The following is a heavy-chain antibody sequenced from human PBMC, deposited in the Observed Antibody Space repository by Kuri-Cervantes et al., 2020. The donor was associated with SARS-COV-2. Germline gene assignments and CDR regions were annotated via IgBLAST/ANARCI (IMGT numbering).Heavy chain of an antibody. CDR1: GGSFSGYY. J-gene: IGHJ6*01. V-gene: IGHV4-34*01. CDR2: INHSGST. CDR3: ARGARKNYDILTGYYWYYGMDV. D-gene: IGHD3-9*01. Sequence: GSLRLSCAVYGGSFSGYYWSWIRQPPGKGLEWIGEINHSGSTNYNPSLKSRVTISVDTSKNQFSLKLSSVTAADTAVYYCARGARKNYDILTGYYWYYGMDVWGQGITVTVSS.